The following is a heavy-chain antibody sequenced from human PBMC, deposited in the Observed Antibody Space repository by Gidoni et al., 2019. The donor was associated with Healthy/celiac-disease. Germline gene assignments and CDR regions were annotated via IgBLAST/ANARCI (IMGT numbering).Heavy chain of an antibody. D-gene: IGHD6-13*01. CDR3: ARGTSIAAAPGDYYYGMDV. CDR2: ISAYNGNT. CDR1: GYTFTSYG. V-gene: IGHV1-18*01. Sequence: QVQLVQSGAEVKKPGASVKVSCKASGYTFTSYGISWVRQAPGPGLEWMGWISAYNGNTNYAQKLQGRVTMTTDTSTSTAYMELRSLRSDDTAVYYCARGTSIAAAPGDYYYGMDVWGQGTTVTVSS. J-gene: IGHJ6*02.